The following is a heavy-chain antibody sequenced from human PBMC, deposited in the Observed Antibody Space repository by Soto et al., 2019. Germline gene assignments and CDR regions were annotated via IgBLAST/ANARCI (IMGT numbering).Heavy chain of an antibody. D-gene: IGHD2-21*02. CDR1: GFSFSNYC. CDR2: IKPDGSED. CDR3: AKDGGSDSYYFDY. Sequence: XGSLRLTCATSGFSFSNYCMTWVRQAPGKGLEWVANIKPDGSEDFYVASVKGRFTISRDNAKNSLYLQMNRLRAEDTAVYFCAKDGGSDSYYFDYWGQGALVTVSS. V-gene: IGHV3-7*03. J-gene: IGHJ4*02.